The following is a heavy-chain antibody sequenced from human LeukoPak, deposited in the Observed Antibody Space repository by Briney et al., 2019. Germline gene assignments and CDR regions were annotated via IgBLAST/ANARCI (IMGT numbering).Heavy chain of an antibody. CDR2: ISSSGSTI. D-gene: IGHD3-10*01. CDR3: ARDRGYYGSGGWFDP. CDR1: GFTFSSYS. Sequence: GGSLRLSCAASGFTFSSYSMAWVRQAPGKGLEWVSSISSSGSTIYYADSVKGRFTISRDNAKNSLYLQMNSLRAEDTAVYYCARDRGYYGSGGWFDPWGQGTLVTVSS. J-gene: IGHJ5*02. V-gene: IGHV3-48*04.